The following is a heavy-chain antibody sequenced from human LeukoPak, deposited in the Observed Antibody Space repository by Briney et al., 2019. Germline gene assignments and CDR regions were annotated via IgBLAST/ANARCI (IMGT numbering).Heavy chain of an antibody. CDR2: IYSGGST. Sequence: GGSLRLSCAASGFTFSSYSMNWVRQAPGKGLEWVSVIYSGGSTYYADSVKGRFTISRDNSKDTLYLQMNSLRAEDTAVYYCARGHQYYDILTGYHYYFDYWGQGTLVTVSS. CDR3: ARGHQYYDILTGYHYYFDY. D-gene: IGHD3-9*01. J-gene: IGHJ4*02. CDR1: GFTFSSYS. V-gene: IGHV3-53*01.